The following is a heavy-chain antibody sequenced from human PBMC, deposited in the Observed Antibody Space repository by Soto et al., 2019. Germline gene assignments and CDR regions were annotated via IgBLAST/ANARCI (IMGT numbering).Heavy chain of an antibody. Sequence: GGSLRLSCAASGFTFSSYAMHWVRQAPGKGLEWVAVISYDGSNKYYADSVKGRFTISRDNSKNTLYLQMNSLRAEDTAVYYCARDLNGYNDAFDIWGQGTMVTVSS. CDR3: ARDLNGYNDAFDI. J-gene: IGHJ3*02. CDR1: GFTFSSYA. V-gene: IGHV3-30-3*01. D-gene: IGHD5-12*01. CDR2: ISYDGSNK.